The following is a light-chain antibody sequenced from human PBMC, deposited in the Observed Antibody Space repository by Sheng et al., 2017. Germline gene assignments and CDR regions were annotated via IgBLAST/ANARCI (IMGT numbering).Light chain of an antibody. CDR2: NDS. V-gene: IGLV3-25*03. J-gene: IGLJ2*01. Sequence: SHELTQAPSVSVSPGQTATITCSGDALRTQYAYWYQQKPGQAPLLVIYNDSERPSGISERFTGSSSGTMVTLTISGVQAEDEADYHCLSADSSGTYVDFGGGTKLTVL. CDR3: LSADSSGTYVD. CDR1: ALRTQY.